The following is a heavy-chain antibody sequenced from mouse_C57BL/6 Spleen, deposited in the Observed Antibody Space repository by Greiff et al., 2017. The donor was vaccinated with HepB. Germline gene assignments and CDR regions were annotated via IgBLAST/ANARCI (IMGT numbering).Heavy chain of an antibody. CDR1: GFTFSDYG. J-gene: IGHJ1*03. CDR3: ARSGGNYKNWYVDV. Sequence: EVKVVESGGGLVKPGGSLKLSCAASGFTFSDYGLPWVRQAPEKGLGWVAYISSGSSTIYYADTVTGRFTISRDNAKNTPFLQMTSLRSEDTAMYYCARSGGNYKNWYVDVWGTGTTVTVSS. V-gene: IGHV5-17*01. D-gene: IGHD2-1*01. CDR2: ISSGSSTI.